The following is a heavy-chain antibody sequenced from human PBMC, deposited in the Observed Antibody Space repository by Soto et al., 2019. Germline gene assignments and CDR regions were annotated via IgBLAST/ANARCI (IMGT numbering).Heavy chain of an antibody. CDR2: AYSSGIS. CDR3: ATTPGLAPGGSFDY. D-gene: IGHD6-13*01. Sequence: SETLSLTCPVSGGSISTRSYYWGWIRQPPGKGLEWIGSAYSSGISYYNPSLKSRVTISVDTSKNQFSLKLRSVTAADTAVYYCATTPGLAPGGSFDYWGQGALVTVSS. CDR1: GGSISTRSYY. V-gene: IGHV4-39*01. J-gene: IGHJ4*02.